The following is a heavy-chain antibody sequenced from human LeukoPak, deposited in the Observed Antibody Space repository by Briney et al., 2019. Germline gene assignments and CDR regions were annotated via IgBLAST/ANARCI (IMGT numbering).Heavy chain of an antibody. CDR3: AKDYVRSSGWYRSWFDP. V-gene: IGHV3-11*01. CDR1: GFTFSDNY. D-gene: IGHD6-19*01. J-gene: IGHJ5*02. Sequence: GGSLRLSCAASGFTFSDNYMNWIRQAPGKGLEWVSYISSSGSTIYYADSVKGRFTISRDNSKNTLYLQMNSLRAEDTAVYYCAKDYVRSSGWYRSWFDPWGQGTLVTVSS. CDR2: ISSSGSTI.